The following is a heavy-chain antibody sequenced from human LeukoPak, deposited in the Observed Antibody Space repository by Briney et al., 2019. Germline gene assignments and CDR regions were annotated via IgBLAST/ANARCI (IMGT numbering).Heavy chain of an antibody. CDR1: GYTFTSYA. CDR2: INPNSGGT. J-gene: IGHJ4*02. D-gene: IGHD3-22*01. CDR3: ARAWFYYYDSSGYKELAY. Sequence: ASVKVPCKASGYTFTSYAMNWVRQAPGQGLEWMGWINPNSGGTNYAQKFQGRVTMTRDTSISTAYMELSRLRSDDTAVYYCARAWFYYYDSSGYKELAYWGQGTLVTVSS. V-gene: IGHV1-2*02.